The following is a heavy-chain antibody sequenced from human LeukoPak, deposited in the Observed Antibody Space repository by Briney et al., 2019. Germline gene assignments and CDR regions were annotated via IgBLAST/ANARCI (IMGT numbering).Heavy chain of an antibody. Sequence: PGGSLRLSCAASGFTFTSYGISWVRQAPGQGLEWMGWINTYNGNTNYPQKLQGRVTMTIDTSTTTAYMELGSLRSDDTAVYYCARDVVTVFWSGYFDAFDIWGQGTMVTVSS. CDR3: ARDVVTVFWSGYFDAFDI. V-gene: IGHV1-18*01. CDR1: GFTFTSYG. D-gene: IGHD3-3*01. CDR2: INTYNGNT. J-gene: IGHJ3*02.